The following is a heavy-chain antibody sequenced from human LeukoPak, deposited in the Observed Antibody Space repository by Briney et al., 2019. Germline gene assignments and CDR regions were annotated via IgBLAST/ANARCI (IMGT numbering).Heavy chain of an antibody. D-gene: IGHD6-19*01. CDR1: GGSFSGYY. CDR2: INHSGST. Sequence: PSETLSLTCAVYGGSFSGYYWSWIRQPPGKGLEWIGEINHSGSTNYNPSLKSRVTISVDTSKNQFSLKLSSVTAADTAVYYCARRFRNTGYSSGWYRRHAFDIWGQGTMVTVSS. CDR3: ARRFRNTGYSSGWYRRHAFDI. V-gene: IGHV4-34*01. J-gene: IGHJ3*02.